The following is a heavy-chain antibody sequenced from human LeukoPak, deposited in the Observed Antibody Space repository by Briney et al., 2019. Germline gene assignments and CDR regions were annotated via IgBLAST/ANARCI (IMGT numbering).Heavy chain of an antibody. Sequence: GGSLRLSCAASGLSISNNYMNWVRQAPGKGLEWVSVIYSGGSTYYTDSVKGRFTISRDNSKNTLYLEMNGLRPEDTAVYFCAKDNCLRCTTSATISRYFDLWGRGTLVTVSS. CDR3: AKDNCLRCTTSATISRYFDL. CDR2: IYSGGST. CDR1: GLSISNNY. V-gene: IGHV3-66*01. J-gene: IGHJ2*01. D-gene: IGHD1-1*01.